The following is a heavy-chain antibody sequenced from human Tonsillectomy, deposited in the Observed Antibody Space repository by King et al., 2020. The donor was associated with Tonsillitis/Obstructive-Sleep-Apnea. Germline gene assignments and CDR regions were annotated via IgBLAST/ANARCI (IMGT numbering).Heavy chain of an antibody. J-gene: IGHJ6*03. V-gene: IGHV1-3*01. CDR1: GYTLTTYA. CDR3: ARDLVATRYMDV. Sequence: QLVQSGAEVKKPGASVKVSCKASGYTLTTYAMHWVRQAPGQRLEWMGWINAGNGNTKYSQKFQGRVTITRDTSASTAYLELSSLRSEDTAVYYCARDLVATRYMDVWGKGTTVTVSS. D-gene: IGHD5-12*01. CDR2: INAGNGNT.